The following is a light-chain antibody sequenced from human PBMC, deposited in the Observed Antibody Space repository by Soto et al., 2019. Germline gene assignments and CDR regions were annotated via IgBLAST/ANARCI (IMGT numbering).Light chain of an antibody. CDR3: GTWDSSLSAHV. J-gene: IGLJ1*01. V-gene: IGLV1-51*01. CDR2: DNN. Sequence: QSVLTQPTSVSAAPGQKVTISCSGSSSNIGNNYVSWYQQLPGTAPKLLIYDNNDRPSGIPDRFSGSKSGTSATLGITGLQTGDEADYYCGTWDSSLSAHVFGTGTKLTVL. CDR1: SSNIGNNY.